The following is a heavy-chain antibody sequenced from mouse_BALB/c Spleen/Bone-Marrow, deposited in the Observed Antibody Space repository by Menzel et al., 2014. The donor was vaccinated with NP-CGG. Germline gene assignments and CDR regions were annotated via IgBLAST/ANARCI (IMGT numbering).Heavy chain of an antibody. Sequence: EVQLVESGPGLVKPSQSLSLTCSVTGSSITSGYYWTWIRQFPGNKLEWMGYISYDGSNNYNPSLKNRISITRDTSKNQFFLKLNSVTPEDTATYYCAREPYDGSFFDYWGQGTTLTVSS. CDR2: ISYDGSN. D-gene: IGHD2-3*01. CDR1: GSSITSGYY. CDR3: AREPYDGSFFDY. J-gene: IGHJ2*01. V-gene: IGHV3-6*02.